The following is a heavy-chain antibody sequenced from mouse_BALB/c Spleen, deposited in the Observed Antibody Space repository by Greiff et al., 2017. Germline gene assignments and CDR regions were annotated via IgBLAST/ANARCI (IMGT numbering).Heavy chain of an antibody. Sequence: EVKVVESGGGLVKPGGSLKLSCAASGFTFSDYYMYWVRQTPEKRLEWVATISDGGSYTYYPDSVKGRFTISRDNAKNNLYLQMSSLKSEDTAMYYCARALLRENYAMDYWGQGTSVTVSS. CDR3: ARALLRENYAMDY. CDR1: GFTFSDYY. J-gene: IGHJ4*01. CDR2: ISDGGSYT. D-gene: IGHD1-1*01. V-gene: IGHV5-4*02.